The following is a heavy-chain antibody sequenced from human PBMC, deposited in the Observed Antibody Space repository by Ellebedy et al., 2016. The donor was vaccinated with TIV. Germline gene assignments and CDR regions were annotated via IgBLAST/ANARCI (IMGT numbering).Heavy chain of an antibody. CDR1: GYTFTDYY. CDR3: ARELNDYNGMDV. J-gene: IGHJ6*02. V-gene: IGHV1-2*02. Sequence: AASVKVSCKASGYTFTDYYMHWVRQAPGQGLEWMGWINPNSGGTNYAQKFQGRVTMTRDTSITTAYMELSRLRSDDTAVYYCARELNDYNGMDVWGQGTAVIVSS. CDR2: INPNSGGT.